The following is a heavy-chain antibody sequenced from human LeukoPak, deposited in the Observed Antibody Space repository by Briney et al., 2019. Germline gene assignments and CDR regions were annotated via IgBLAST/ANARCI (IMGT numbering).Heavy chain of an antibody. V-gene: IGHV4-39*01. D-gene: IGHD6-25*01. J-gene: IGHJ4*02. CDR2: ISYSGTT. CDR3: ARHPSSAWHADY. CDR1: SGSISTSSYC. Sequence: SETLSLTCTVSSGSISTSSYCWGWIRQPPGKGLEWIGSISYSGTTYYNPSLKSRVTISVDTSNTQFSLTLTSVTAADTAVYFCARHPSSAWHADYWGQGTLVTVSS.